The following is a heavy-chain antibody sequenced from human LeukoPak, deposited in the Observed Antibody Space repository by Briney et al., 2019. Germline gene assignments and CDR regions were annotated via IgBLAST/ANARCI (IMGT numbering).Heavy chain of an antibody. V-gene: IGHV1-69*13. Sequence: SVKVSCKASGGTFSSYAISWVRQAPGQGLEWMGGIIPIFGTANYAQKFQGRVTITADESTSTAYMELSSLRPEDTAVYYCAREPTYSSSLDYWGQGTLVTVSS. CDR2: IIPIFGTA. CDR1: GGTFSSYA. D-gene: IGHD6-6*01. J-gene: IGHJ4*02. CDR3: AREPTYSSSLDY.